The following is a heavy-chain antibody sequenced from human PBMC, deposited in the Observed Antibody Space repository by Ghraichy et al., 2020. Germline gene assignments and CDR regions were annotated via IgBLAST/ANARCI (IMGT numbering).Heavy chain of an antibody. V-gene: IGHV4-4*07. CDR1: GGSISSYY. CDR2: IHTSGST. CDR3: ARAGKGVPAAILR. J-gene: IGHJ4*02. Sequence: SETLSLTCTDSGGSISSYYWSWIRQPAGKGLEWIGRIHTSGSTNYYPALKSRVTMSVDTSKNQFSLKLSSVTAADTGGYYCARAGKGVPAAILRWGQGTLVTVSP. D-gene: IGHD2-2*01.